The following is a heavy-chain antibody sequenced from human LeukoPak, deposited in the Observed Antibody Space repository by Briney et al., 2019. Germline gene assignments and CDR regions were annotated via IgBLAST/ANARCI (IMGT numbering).Heavy chain of an antibody. CDR3: ARDLNREDFDY. CDR2: ISYDGSNK. D-gene: IGHD1-14*01. V-gene: IGHV3-30*04. Sequence: GGSLRLSCAASGFTFSSYAMHWVRQAPGKGLEWVAVISYDGSNKYYADSVKGRFTISRDNSNNTLYLRMNSLRVEDTAVYYCARDLNREDFDYWGQGTLVVVSS. CDR1: GFTFSSYA. J-gene: IGHJ4*02.